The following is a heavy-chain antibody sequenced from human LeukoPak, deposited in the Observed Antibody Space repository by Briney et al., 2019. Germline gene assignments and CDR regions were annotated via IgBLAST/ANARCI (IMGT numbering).Heavy chain of an antibody. CDR1: GGTFSSYA. CDR3: ARGRFLGWLFLDY. V-gene: IGHV1-69*05. CDR2: IIPIFGTA. J-gene: IGHJ4*02. Sequence: ASVKVSCKASGGTFSSYAISWVRQAPGQGLEWMGRIIPIFGTANYAQKFQGRVTITTDESTSTAYMELSSLRSEDTAVYYCARGRFLGWLFLDYWGQGTLVTVSS. D-gene: IGHD3-3*01.